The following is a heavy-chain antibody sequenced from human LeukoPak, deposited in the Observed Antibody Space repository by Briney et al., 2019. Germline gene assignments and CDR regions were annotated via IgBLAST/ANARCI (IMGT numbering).Heavy chain of an antibody. D-gene: IGHD2-15*01. J-gene: IGHJ4*02. CDR2: IKQDGSVK. V-gene: IGHV3-7*01. CDR3: ARDYRGYRAPYYFDY. CDR1: GFTFSSYW. Sequence: GGSLRLSCAASGFTFSSYWMSWVRQAPGKGLEWVANIKQDGSVKYYVDSVKGRFTIPRDNAKNSPYLQMNSLRAEDTAVYYCARDYRGYRAPYYFDYWGQGTLVTVSS.